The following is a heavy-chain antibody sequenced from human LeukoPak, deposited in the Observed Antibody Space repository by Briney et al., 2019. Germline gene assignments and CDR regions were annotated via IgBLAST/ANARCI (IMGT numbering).Heavy chain of an antibody. CDR1: GGSISGSGYY. D-gene: IGHD6-13*01. J-gene: IGHJ4*02. CDR2: IYYSGST. V-gene: IGHV4-61*08. Sequence: SETLSLTCTVSGGSISGSGYYWSWIRQPPGKGLEWIGFIYYSGSTNYNPSLKSRVTISVGTSKNQFSLKLSSVTAADTAVYYCARGGYTSSWYYFDYWGQGTLVTVSS. CDR3: ARGGYTSSWYYFDY.